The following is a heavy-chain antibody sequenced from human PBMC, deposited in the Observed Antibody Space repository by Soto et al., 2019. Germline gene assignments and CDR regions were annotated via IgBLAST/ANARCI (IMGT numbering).Heavy chain of an antibody. CDR3: ARHRKYSSGKYYFDY. J-gene: IGHJ4*02. CDR2: IKQDGSEK. V-gene: IGHV3-7*01. Sequence: HPGGALRLSCAASGFTSSSYWMSLVRQAPGKGLEWVANIKQDGSEKYYVDSVKGRFTISRDNAKNSLYLQMNSLRAEDTAVYYCARHRKYSSGKYYFDYWGQGTLVTVSS. CDR1: GFTSSSYW. D-gene: IGHD6-19*01.